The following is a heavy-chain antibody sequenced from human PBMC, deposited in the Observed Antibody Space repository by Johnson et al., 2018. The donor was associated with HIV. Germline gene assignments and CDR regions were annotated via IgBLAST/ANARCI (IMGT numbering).Heavy chain of an antibody. V-gene: IGHV3-30*02. J-gene: IGHJ3*02. CDR3: AKDVGNYWPDAFDI. Sequence: QVQLVESGGGVVQPGGSMTLPCAASGFTFSTYGMHWVRQAPGKGLEWVTFIRYYGSSKYYADSVKGRFTISRDNSKNTLYLQMNSLRAEDTALYYCAKDVGNYWPDAFDIWGQGTMVTVSS. CDR2: IRYYGSSK. D-gene: IGHD3-22*01. CDR1: GFTFSTYG.